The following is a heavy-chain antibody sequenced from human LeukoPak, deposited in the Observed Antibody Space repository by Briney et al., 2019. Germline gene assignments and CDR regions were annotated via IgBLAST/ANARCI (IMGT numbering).Heavy chain of an antibody. CDR1: GFTFSSYS. V-gene: IGHV3-21*01. D-gene: IGHD3-22*01. J-gene: IGHJ4*02. CDR3: ARGNYYDTTDFY. Sequence: NPGGSLRLSCAASGFTFSSYSMNWVRQTPGKGLEWVSSISSSSSYIYYADSVKGRFTISRDNAKNPLYLQMNSLRAEDTAVYYCARGNYYDTTDFYWGQGTLVTVSS. CDR2: ISSSSSYI.